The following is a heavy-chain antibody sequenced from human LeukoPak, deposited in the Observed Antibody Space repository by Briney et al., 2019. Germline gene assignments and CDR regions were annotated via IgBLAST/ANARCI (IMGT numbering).Heavy chain of an antibody. CDR1: GYSFTSYW. CDR3: ARESGRVSDY. Sequence: HGESLKISCKGSGYSFTSYWIAWVRQMPGKGLEWMGIIYPGDSDTRYSPSFQGQVTLSADKSISTAYLQWSSLKASDTAIYYCARESGRVSDYWGQGTLVTVSS. V-gene: IGHV5-51*01. D-gene: IGHD2-15*01. CDR2: IYPGDSDT. J-gene: IGHJ4*02.